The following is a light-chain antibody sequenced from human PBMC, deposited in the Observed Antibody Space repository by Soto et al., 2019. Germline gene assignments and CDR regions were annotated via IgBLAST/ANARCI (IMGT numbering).Light chain of an antibody. CDR3: SSYTSSSTLYV. Sequence: QSALTQPASVSGSPGQSITISCTGTSSDVGDYNYVSWYQHHPGKAPKVMIYEVSNRPSGVSNRFSGSKSGNTASLTISGLRAEDEADYYCSSYTSSSTLYVFGTGTKLTVL. CDR2: EVS. CDR1: SSDVGDYNY. J-gene: IGLJ1*01. V-gene: IGLV2-14*01.